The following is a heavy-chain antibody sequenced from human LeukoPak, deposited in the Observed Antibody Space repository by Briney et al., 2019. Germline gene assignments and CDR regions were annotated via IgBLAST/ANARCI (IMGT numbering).Heavy chain of an antibody. D-gene: IGHD6-19*01. J-gene: IGHJ4*02. CDR2: ISYDGSNK. V-gene: IGHV3-30*04. Sequence: GGALRLSCAASGFTFISYAMHWVRQAPGKGLEGVAVISYDGSNKYYADSVKGRFTISRDNSKNTLYLQMNSLRAEDTAVYYCARGGAVANVFDYWGQGTLVTVSS. CDR3: ARGGAVANVFDY. CDR1: GFTFISYA.